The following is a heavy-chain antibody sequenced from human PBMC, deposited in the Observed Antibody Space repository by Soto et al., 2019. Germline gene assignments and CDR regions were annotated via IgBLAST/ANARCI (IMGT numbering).Heavy chain of an antibody. D-gene: IGHD6-19*01. V-gene: IGHV1-8*01. J-gene: IGHJ3*02. CDR3: ARGGWELSVAGTIGDAFDI. CDR1: GYTFTSYD. Sequence: ASVKVSCKASGYTFTSYDINWVRQATGQGLEWMGWMNPNSGNTGYAQKFQGRVTMTRNTSISTAYMELSSLRSEDTAVYYCARGGWELSVAGTIGDAFDIWGQGTMVTVSS. CDR2: MNPNSGNT.